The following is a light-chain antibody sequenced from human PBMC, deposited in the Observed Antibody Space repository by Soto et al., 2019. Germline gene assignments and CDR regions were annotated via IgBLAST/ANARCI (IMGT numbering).Light chain of an antibody. Sequence: EIVLTQSPVTLSLSPGERATLSCRASQSVRTYLAWYQVKPGQAPRLLIYDASSRASGVPARFSGSGSGTAFTTAISRLEHKDFSLYYCQQRNSWPPITFGKGTRLEI. CDR1: QSVRTY. CDR3: QQRNSWPPIT. CDR2: DAS. V-gene: IGKV3-11*01. J-gene: IGKJ5*01.